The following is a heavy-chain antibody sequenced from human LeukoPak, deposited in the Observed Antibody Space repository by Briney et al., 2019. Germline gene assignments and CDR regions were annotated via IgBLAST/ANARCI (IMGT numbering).Heavy chain of an antibody. V-gene: IGHV1-46*01. D-gene: IGHD2-8*01. J-gene: IGHJ6*02. Sequence: GASVKVSCKASGFTFTSYSMHWVRQAPGQGLEWMGIINPSGGSTSYAQNFQGRVTLMRDTSTRTVSMELSSLRTDDTAVYYCARGGMVYGMGVWGQGTTVTVSS. CDR1: GFTFTSYS. CDR2: INPSGGST. CDR3: ARGGMVYGMGV.